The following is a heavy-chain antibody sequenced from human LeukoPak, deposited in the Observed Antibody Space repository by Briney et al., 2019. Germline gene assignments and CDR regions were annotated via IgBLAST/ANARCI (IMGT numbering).Heavy chain of an antibody. CDR2: IWYDGSNK. V-gene: IGHV3-33*01. Sequence: GGSLRLSCAASGFTFSSYGMHWVRQAPGKGLEWVAVIWYDGSNKYYADSVKGRFTISRDNSKNTLYLQMNSLRAEDTAVYYCARDFDRRIAAAGTDYWGQGTLATVSS. D-gene: IGHD6-13*01. CDR1: GFTFSSYG. CDR3: ARDFDRRIAAAGTDY. J-gene: IGHJ4*02.